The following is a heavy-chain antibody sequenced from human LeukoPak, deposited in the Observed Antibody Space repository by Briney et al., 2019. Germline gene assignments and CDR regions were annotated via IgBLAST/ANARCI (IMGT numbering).Heavy chain of an antibody. CDR1: GFTFSCYW. Sequence: GGSLRLSCAGSGFTFSCYWMSWVRQAPGMGLEWVANIKQGGSEKYYMDSVKGRFTISRDNANDSLYLQMNSLRAEDTAVYYCARANWYCSSTSCYASYYYYGMDVWGQGTTVTVSS. J-gene: IGHJ6*02. V-gene: IGHV3-7*01. CDR2: IKQGGSEK. D-gene: IGHD2-2*01. CDR3: ARANWYCSSTSCYASYYYYGMDV.